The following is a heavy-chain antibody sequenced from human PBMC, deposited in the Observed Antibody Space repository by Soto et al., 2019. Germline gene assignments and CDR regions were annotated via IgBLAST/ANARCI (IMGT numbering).Heavy chain of an antibody. D-gene: IGHD3-3*01. CDR1: GFTFSDYY. Sequence: GGSLRLSCAASGFTFSDYYMSWIRQAPGKGLEWVSYISSRGSSIYYADSVKGRFTISRDNAKNSLYLQMNGLRAEDTAVYYCARGYYDFWSGYYISPYGMDVWGQGTTVTVSS. J-gene: IGHJ6*02. CDR3: ARGYYDFWSGYYISPYGMDV. V-gene: IGHV3-11*01. CDR2: ISSRGSSI.